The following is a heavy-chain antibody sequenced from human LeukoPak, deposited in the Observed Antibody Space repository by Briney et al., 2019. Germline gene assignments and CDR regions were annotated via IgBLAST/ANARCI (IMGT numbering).Heavy chain of an antibody. Sequence: PGGSLRLSCAASGFTFSDYYMSWIRQAPGKGLEWVSYISSSGSTIYYADSVKGRFTISRDNAKNSLYLQMNSLRAEDTAVYYCAKRQLGENYYYGSGTYLDYWGQGTLVTVSS. J-gene: IGHJ4*02. D-gene: IGHD3-10*01. CDR3: AKRQLGENYYYGSGTYLDY. V-gene: IGHV3-11*01. CDR1: GFTFSDYY. CDR2: ISSSGSTI.